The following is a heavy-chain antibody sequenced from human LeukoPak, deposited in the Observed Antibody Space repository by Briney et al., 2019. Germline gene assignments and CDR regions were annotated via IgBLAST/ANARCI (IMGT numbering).Heavy chain of an antibody. V-gene: IGHV3-66*01. D-gene: IGHD3-10*01. CDR1: GFTFNIYA. CDR3: ARDSGSDDDAFDI. CDR2: IYSGGST. J-gene: IGHJ3*02. Sequence: GGSLRLSCVGSGFTFNIYAMSWVRQAPGKGLEWVSVIYSGGSTYYADSVKGRFTISRDNSKNTLYLQMNSLRAEDTAVYYCARDSGSDDDAFDIWGQGTMVTVSS.